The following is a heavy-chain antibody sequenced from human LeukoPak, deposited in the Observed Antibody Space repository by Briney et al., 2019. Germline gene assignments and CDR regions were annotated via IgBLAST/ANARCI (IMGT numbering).Heavy chain of an antibody. CDR2: IYPGDSDT. CDR3: ARLSGAYYYHYYMDV. CDR1: GYSFANYW. D-gene: IGHD3-10*01. J-gene: IGHJ6*03. V-gene: IGHV5-51*01. Sequence: GESLKISFQGSGYSFANYWIGWVRQMPGKGLEWMGIIYPGDSDTRYSPSIQGQVTISADKSISTAYLQWSSLKASDTAMYYCARLSGAYYYHYYMDVWGKGTTVTVS.